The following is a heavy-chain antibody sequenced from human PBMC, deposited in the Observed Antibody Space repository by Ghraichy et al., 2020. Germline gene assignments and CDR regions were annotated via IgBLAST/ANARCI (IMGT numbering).Heavy chain of an antibody. CDR1: GYTFTSYD. CDR2: MNPNSGNT. D-gene: IGHD3-3*01. CDR3: ARGRGFLEWLRVYYYYGMDV. J-gene: IGHJ6*02. Sequence: ASVKVSCKASGYTFTSYDINWVRQATGQGLEWMGWMNPNSGNTGYAQKFQGRVTMTRNTSISTAYMELSSLRSEDTAVYYCARGRGFLEWLRVYYYYGMDVWGQGTTVTVSS. V-gene: IGHV1-8*01.